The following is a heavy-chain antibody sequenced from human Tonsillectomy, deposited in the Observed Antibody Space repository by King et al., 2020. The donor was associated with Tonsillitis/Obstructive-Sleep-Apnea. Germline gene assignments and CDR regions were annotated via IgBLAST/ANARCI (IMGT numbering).Heavy chain of an antibody. V-gene: IGHV3-15*04. D-gene: IGHD3-16*01. CDR3: TTVWKEHRRGGGPEDGRQQEEAGES. CDR2: IESKTDDGKT. J-gene: IGHJ3*01. CDR1: GFTFRNSW. Sequence: VPLLASWVVLVPPWVSLRLSFAASGFTFRNSWMRWVRQSPWPGLEWVGRIESKTDDGKTDYAAPVQARFTISRDDSKTTLSLHMNSLHTDDPAMCYGTTVWKEHRRGGGPEDGRQQEEAGESWGQGTRGT.